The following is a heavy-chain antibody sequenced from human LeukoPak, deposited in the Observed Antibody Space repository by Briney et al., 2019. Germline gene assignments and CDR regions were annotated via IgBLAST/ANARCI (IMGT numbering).Heavy chain of an antibody. CDR1: GFIFSSYA. CDR2: ITSSSGTI. Sequence: GSLRLSCAASGFIFSSYAMHWVRQAPGKGLEWVSYITSSSGTIYYADSVKGRFAISRDNAKNSLYLQMNSLRAEDTGVYYCARRIAVADNYFDYWGQGTLVTVSS. CDR3: ARRIAVADNYFDY. J-gene: IGHJ4*02. V-gene: IGHV3-48*04. D-gene: IGHD6-19*01.